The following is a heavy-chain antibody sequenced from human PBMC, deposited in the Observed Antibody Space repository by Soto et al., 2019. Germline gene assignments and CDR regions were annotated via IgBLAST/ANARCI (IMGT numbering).Heavy chain of an antibody. CDR2: INPNSGNI. Sequence: AAVKVSCKASGDTFTTYDINWVRQATGHGLEWMGWINPNSGNIGYAQRFQGRVTMTRDTAIRTAYMEVSSLRSDDTAVYYCARGRASGSCYLLDYWGQGTLVTVSS. CDR3: ARGRASGSCYLLDY. CDR1: GDTFTTYD. D-gene: IGHD3-10*01. V-gene: IGHV1-8*01. J-gene: IGHJ4*02.